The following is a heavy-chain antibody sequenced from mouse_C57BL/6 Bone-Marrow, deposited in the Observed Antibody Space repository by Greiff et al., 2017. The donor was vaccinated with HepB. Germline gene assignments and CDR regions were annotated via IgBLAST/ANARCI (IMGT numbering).Heavy chain of an antibody. V-gene: IGHV5-6*02. CDR2: ISSGGSYT. CDR1: GFTFSSYG. D-gene: IGHD1-1*01. Sequence: DVKLVESGGDLVKPGGSLKLSCAASGFTFSSYGMSWVRQTPDKRLEWVATISSGGSYTYYPDSVKGRFTISRDNAKNTLYLQMSSLKSEDTAMYYCARLGGNYYGSSYGSYAMDYWGQGTSVTVSS. J-gene: IGHJ4*01. CDR3: ARLGGNYYGSSYGSYAMDY.